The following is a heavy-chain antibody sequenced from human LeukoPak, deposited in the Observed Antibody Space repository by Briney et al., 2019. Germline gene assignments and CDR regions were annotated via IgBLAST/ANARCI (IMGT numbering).Heavy chain of an antibody. J-gene: IGHJ4*02. Sequence: GGSLRLSCAAPGFTFSSYAMHWVRQAPGKGLEWVAVISYDGSNKYYADSVKGRFTISRDNSKNTLYLQMNSLRAEDTAVYYCARDFRSKVVTIFDYWGQGTLVTVSS. V-gene: IGHV3-30-3*01. CDR2: ISYDGSNK. CDR1: GFTFSSYA. CDR3: ARDFRSKVVTIFDY. D-gene: IGHD4-23*01.